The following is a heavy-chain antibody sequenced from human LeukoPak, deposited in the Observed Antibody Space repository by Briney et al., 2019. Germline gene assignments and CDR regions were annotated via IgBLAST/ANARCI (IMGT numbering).Heavy chain of an antibody. Sequence: GGSLGLSCAASGFTFSSYWMHWVRQAPGKGLVWVSRINSDGSSTSYADSVKGRFTISRDNAKNTLYLQMNSLRAEDTAVYYCARGAPLRYFDWVPASHFDYWGQGTLVTVSS. CDR1: GFTFSSYW. CDR3: ARGAPLRYFDWVPASHFDY. CDR2: INSDGSST. V-gene: IGHV3-74*01. D-gene: IGHD3-9*01. J-gene: IGHJ4*02.